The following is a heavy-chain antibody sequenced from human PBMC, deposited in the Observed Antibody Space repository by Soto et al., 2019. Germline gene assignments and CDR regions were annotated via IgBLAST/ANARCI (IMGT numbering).Heavy chain of an antibody. CDR2: INAGNGNT. CDR3: ARESSTVTLSGASY. Sequence: QVQLVQSGAEVKEPGASVKVSCKASGYTFTSYAMDWVRQAPGQRREWMGWINAGNGNTKYSQKFQGRVTITRDTSASTAYMELSSLRSEDTAVYYCARESSTVTLSGASYWGQGTLVTVSS. V-gene: IGHV1-3*01. CDR1: GYTFTSYA. D-gene: IGHD4-17*01. J-gene: IGHJ4*02.